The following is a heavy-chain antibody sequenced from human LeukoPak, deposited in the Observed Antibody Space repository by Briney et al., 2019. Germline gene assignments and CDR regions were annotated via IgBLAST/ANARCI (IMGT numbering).Heavy chain of an antibody. D-gene: IGHD6-13*01. CDR1: VYTFDTYG. CDR3: AKVAGDRMDY. Sequence: VASVKVSCKASVYTFDTYGFCWVRQAPGHGLEWMGWISANTGKTDYAQKFQGRVTMTTDTSTSTAYMELRTLRPDDTAVYYCAKVAGDRMDYWGQGTLLTVSS. CDR2: ISANTGKT. J-gene: IGHJ4*02. V-gene: IGHV1-18*01.